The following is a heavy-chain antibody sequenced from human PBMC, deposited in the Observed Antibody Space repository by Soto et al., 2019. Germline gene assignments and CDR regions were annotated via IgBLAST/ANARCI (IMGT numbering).Heavy chain of an antibody. J-gene: IGHJ1*01. CDR1: GGTLSSYT. CDR2: IIPIFGTA. V-gene: IGHV1-69*01. CDR3: AREGFSGSYFPN. Sequence: QVQLVQSGAEVKKPGSSVKVSCKASGGTLSSYTFSWVRQAPGQGLEWMGGIIPIFGTADYAQKFQGRLAITADASTSTAYMELSSLRSEDTAEYYCAREGFSGSYFPNWGQGTLVTVSS. D-gene: IGHD1-26*01.